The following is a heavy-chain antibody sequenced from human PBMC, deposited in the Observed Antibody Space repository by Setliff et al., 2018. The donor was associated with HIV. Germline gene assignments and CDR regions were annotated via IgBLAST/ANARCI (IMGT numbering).Heavy chain of an antibody. CDR3: ARRTSPPSGRYSAYYMDV. J-gene: IGHJ6*03. CDR1: NGSINSHF. Sequence: SETLSLTCTVSNGSINSHFWSWIRQSAGKGLEWIGYIYYSGSTYYNPSLKSRVTMSVDTSKNQFSLKLSSVTAADTAVYYCARRTSPPSGRYSAYYMDVWGRGTTVTVSS. D-gene: IGHD1-26*01. CDR2: IYYSGST. V-gene: IGHV4-59*06.